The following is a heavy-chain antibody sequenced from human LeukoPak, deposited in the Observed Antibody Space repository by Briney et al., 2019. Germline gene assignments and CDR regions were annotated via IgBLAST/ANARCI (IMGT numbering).Heavy chain of an antibody. CDR1: GFTFSSYA. CDR3: AKGLADCGGDCYLDY. Sequence: PGGSLRLSCAASGFTFSSYAMSWVRQAPGKGLEWVSAFSGSGGSTYYADSVKGRFTISRDNSKNTLYLQMNSLRAEDTAVYYCAKGLADCGGDCYLDYWGQGTLVTVSS. V-gene: IGHV3-23*01. D-gene: IGHD2-21*02. J-gene: IGHJ4*02. CDR2: FSGSGGST.